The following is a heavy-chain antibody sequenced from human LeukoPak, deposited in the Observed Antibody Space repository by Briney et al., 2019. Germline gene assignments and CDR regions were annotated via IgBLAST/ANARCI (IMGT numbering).Heavy chain of an antibody. J-gene: IGHJ3*02. D-gene: IGHD6-13*01. CDR2: INPSGGST. CDR1: GYTFTSYY. V-gene: IGHV1-46*01. Sequence: ASVKVSCKASGYTFTSYYMHWVRQAPGQGLEWMGIINPSGGSTSYAQKFQGRVTMTRDMSTSTVYMELSSLRSDDTAVYYCARVRGWQQLDRPYDAFDIWGQGTMVTVSS. CDR3: ARVRGWQQLDRPYDAFDI.